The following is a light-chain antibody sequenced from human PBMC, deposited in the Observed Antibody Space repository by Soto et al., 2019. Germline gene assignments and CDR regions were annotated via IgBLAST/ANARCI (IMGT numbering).Light chain of an antibody. CDR3: QQYGSSTWT. CDR1: QSDSSSY. V-gene: IGKV3-20*01. J-gene: IGKJ1*01. Sequence: EIVLTQSPGTLSLSPGERATLSCRASQSDSSSYLAWYQQKPGQAPRLLIYGASSRATGIPDRFSGSGSGTDFTLTISRLEPEDFAVYYCQQYGSSTWTFGQGTKV. CDR2: GAS.